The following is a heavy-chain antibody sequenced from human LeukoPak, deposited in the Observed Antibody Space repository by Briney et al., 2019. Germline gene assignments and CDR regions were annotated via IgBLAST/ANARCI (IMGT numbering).Heavy chain of an antibody. CDR1: QFTFNKYG. CDR3: AKGGPSVAATFDH. CDR2: VRYDGTTN. D-gene: IGHD6-19*01. V-gene: IGHV3-30*02. J-gene: IGHJ4*02. Sequence: PGGALRLSCATSQFTFNKYGMHRVRQAPGRGLEWVAFVRYDGTTNQYSDSVKGRSFISRDNSRDMLFLRMNTLSSDNTAVYYCAKGGPSVAATFDHWGQGTRVIVSS.